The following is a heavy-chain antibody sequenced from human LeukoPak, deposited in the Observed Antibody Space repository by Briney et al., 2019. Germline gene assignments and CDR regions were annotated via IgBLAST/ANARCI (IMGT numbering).Heavy chain of an antibody. V-gene: IGHV3-48*01. Sequence: AWGSLRLSCEASGVTFSNYSMNWVRQAPGRGLEWVSYISSSGSTIYYAGSVKARFTISTDNGKNSLFLQMNSLRADDTAGYYFARTYTCNSHAFQIWGQGTTVTVSS. CDR2: ISSSGSTI. CDR1: GVTFSNYS. J-gene: IGHJ6*02. CDR3: ARTYTCNSHAFQI. D-gene: IGHD1-1*01.